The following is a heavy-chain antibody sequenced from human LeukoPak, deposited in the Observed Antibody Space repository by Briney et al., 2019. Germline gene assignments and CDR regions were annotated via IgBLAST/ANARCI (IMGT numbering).Heavy chain of an antibody. CDR3: ARASHPEMTTVFYYYYYGMDV. CDR1: GGSISSGDYY. V-gene: IGHV4-61*08. CDR2: IYYSGST. J-gene: IGHJ6*02. Sequence: SETLSLTCTVSGGSISSGDYYWSWIRRPPGMGLEWIVYIYYSGSTNYNPSLKSRVTISVDTSKNQFSLKLSSVTAADTAVYYCARASHPEMTTVFYYYYYGMDVWGQGTTVTASS. D-gene: IGHD4-17*01.